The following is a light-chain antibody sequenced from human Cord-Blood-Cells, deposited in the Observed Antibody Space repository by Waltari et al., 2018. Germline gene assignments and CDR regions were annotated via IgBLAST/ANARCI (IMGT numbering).Light chain of an antibody. CDR3: SSYTSSSTPVL. CDR1: SSDVGGYNY. V-gene: IGLV2-14*01. CDR2: DVS. Sequence: QSALNQPASVSGSPGQSITISCTGTSSDVGGYNYVSWYQQHPGKAPKLMIYDVSNRPSGVSNRFSGSKSGNTASLTISGLQAEDEADYYCSSYTSSSTPVLFGGGTKLTVL. J-gene: IGLJ2*01.